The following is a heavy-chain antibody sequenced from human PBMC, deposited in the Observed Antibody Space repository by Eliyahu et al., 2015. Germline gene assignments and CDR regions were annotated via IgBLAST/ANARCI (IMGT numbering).Heavy chain of an antibody. J-gene: IGHJ3*02. CDR1: GFTFXSYA. Sequence: EVQLLESXGGLVQPGGSLRLXCAASGFTFXSYAMGWVRQAPGKGLEWVSAISGSGGSTYYADSVKGRFTISRDNSKNTLYLQMNSLRAEDTAVYYCAKPNPGTTYAFDIWGQGTMVTVSS. CDR2: ISGSGGST. D-gene: IGHD1-1*01. V-gene: IGHV3-23*01. CDR3: AKPNPGTTYAFDI.